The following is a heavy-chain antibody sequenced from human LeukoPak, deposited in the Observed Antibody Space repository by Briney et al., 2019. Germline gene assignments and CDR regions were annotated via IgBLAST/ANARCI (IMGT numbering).Heavy chain of an antibody. CDR2: INRDGSRT. J-gene: IGHJ4*02. CDR1: GLTFSDYW. CDR3: ARDLRGPRDY. D-gene: IGHD3-16*01. Sequence: GGSLRLSCAASGLTFSDYWMHWVRQTPGKGLLWVSRINRDGSRTDYADSVKGRFTISRDNAKNTLYLEMNSLRGEDTSIYYCARDLRGPRDYWSQGTLVTVSS. V-gene: IGHV3-74*01.